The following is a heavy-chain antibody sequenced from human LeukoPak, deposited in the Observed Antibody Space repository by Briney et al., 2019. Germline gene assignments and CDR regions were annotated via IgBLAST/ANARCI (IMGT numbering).Heavy chain of an antibody. D-gene: IGHD2-15*01. V-gene: IGHV4-59*12. Sequence: SETLSLTCTVSGGSISSYYWSWLRQPPGQGLEWCGYIYYSGSTNYNPSLKSRVTISVDTSKNQFSLKLSSVTAADTAVYYCARDGGVLDAFDIWGQGTMVTVSS. CDR3: ARDGGVLDAFDI. CDR1: GGSISSYY. CDR2: IYYSGST. J-gene: IGHJ3*02.